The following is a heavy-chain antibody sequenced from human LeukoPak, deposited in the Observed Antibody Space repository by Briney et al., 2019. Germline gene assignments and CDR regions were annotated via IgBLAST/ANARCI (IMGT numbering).Heavy chain of an antibody. V-gene: IGHV3-48*01. J-gene: IGHJ4*02. CDR2: FGITSTI. Sequence: GESLRLSCAASGFTLSSYDMHWVRQAPGEGLKGVAYFGITSTIYYAESVKGRFTISRDNAKNSLYLQMNSLRAEDTAVYYCAGFGDYPYWGQGTLVTVSS. CDR1: GFTLSSYD. D-gene: IGHD4-17*01. CDR3: AGFGDYPY.